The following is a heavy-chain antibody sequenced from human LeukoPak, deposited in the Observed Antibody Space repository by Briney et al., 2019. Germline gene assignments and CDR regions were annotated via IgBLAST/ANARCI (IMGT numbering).Heavy chain of an antibody. Sequence: PGRSLRLSCAASGFTFSSYAMHWVRQAPGKGLEWVSFISYDGSNTYYADSVKGRFTISRDNSKYTLYLQLNSLRAEDTAVYYCAKENYGNHFFDYWGQGTLVTVSS. CDR3: AKENYGNHFFDY. CDR2: ISYDGSNT. J-gene: IGHJ4*02. CDR1: GFTFSSYA. D-gene: IGHD4-17*01. V-gene: IGHV3-30*04.